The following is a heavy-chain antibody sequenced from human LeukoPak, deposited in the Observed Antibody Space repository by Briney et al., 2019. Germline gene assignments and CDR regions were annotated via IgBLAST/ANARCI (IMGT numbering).Heavy chain of an antibody. CDR3: ARRPYYYGSGRAFDI. J-gene: IGHJ3*02. V-gene: IGHV4-34*01. D-gene: IGHD3-10*01. CDR1: GGSFSGYC. CDR2: IHHSGST. Sequence: PSETLSLTCAVYGGSFSGYCWSWVRQPPGKGLGWIGEIHHSGSTNYNPSLKSRVTISVDTSKNQFSLKLSSVTAADTAVYYCARRPYYYGSGRAFDIWGQGTMVTVSS.